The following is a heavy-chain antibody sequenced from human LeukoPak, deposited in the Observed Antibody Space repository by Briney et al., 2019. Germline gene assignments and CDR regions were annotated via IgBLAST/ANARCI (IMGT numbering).Heavy chain of an antibody. V-gene: IGHV4-34*01. CDR1: GGSFSGYY. CDR3: ARRRSIYNYYYYYYMDV. Sequence: SETLSLTCAVYGGSFSGYYWSWIRQPPGKGLEWIGEIDHSGSTNYNPSLKSRVTISVDTSKNQFSLKLSSVTAADTAVYYCARRRSIYNYYYYYYMDVWGKGTTVTVSS. CDR2: IDHSGST. J-gene: IGHJ6*03. D-gene: IGHD2-2*01.